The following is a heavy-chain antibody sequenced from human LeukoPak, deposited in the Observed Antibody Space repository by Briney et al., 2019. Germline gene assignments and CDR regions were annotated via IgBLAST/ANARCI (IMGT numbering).Heavy chain of an antibody. CDR2: IYYSVST. CDR1: GGSISSYY. CDR3: ARASSITMVRGVRGYYYYYMDV. D-gene: IGHD3-10*01. J-gene: IGHJ6*03. V-gene: IGHV4-59*01. Sequence: PSETLSLTCTVSGGSISSYYWSWIRQPPGKGLEWIGYIYYSVSTNYNPSLKSRVTISVDTSKNQFSLKLSSVTAADTAVYYCARASSITMVRGVRGYYYYYMDVWGKGTTVTISS.